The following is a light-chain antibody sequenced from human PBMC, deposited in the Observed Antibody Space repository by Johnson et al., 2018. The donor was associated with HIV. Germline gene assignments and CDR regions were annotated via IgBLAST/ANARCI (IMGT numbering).Light chain of an antibody. J-gene: IGLJ1*01. Sequence: QSVLTQPPSVYAAPGQKVTISCSGSSSNIGNNYVSWYQQLPGTAPKLLIYETNKRPSGIPDRFSGSKSGTSATLGITGLQTGDEADYYCGTWDSSLSAYVFGTGTKVTVL. CDR3: GTWDSSLSAYV. V-gene: IGLV1-51*02. CDR1: SSNIGNNY. CDR2: ETN.